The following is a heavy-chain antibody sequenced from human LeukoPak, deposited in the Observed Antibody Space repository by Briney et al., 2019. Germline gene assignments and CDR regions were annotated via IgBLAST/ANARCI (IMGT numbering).Heavy chain of an antibody. CDR1: GFTFGKYW. CDR2: ISGSGGST. CDR3: AKEIAPTTVTTFGDY. Sequence: GGSLRLSCVASGFTFGKYWMSWVRQAPGKGLEWVSAISGSGGSTYYADSVKGRFTISRDNSKNTLYLQMNSLRAEDTAVYYCAKEIAPTTVTTFGDYWGQGTLVTVSS. V-gene: IGHV3-23*01. D-gene: IGHD4-17*01. J-gene: IGHJ4*02.